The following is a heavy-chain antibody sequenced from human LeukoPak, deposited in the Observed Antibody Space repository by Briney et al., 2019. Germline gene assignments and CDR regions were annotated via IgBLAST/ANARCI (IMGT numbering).Heavy chain of an antibody. V-gene: IGHV1-18*01. Sequence: GASVKVSCKASGYTFTGYAISWVRQAPGQGLEWMGWISAYNGNTNYAQKLQGRVTMTTDTSTSTAYMELRSLRSDDTAVYYCARDGRGSGSYYNPSDYWGQGTLVTVSS. CDR1: GYTFTGYA. J-gene: IGHJ4*02. CDR2: ISAYNGNT. D-gene: IGHD3-10*01. CDR3: ARDGRGSGSYYNPSDY.